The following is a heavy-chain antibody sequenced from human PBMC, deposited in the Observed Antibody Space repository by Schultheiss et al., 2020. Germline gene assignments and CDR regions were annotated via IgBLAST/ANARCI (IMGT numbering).Heavy chain of an antibody. CDR1: GFTFSTYA. CDR2: ISGAGGIT. V-gene: IGHV3-23*01. Sequence: GGSLRLSCAASGFTFSTYAMSWVRQAPGKGLEWVSAISGAGGITYYEDSVKGRFTISRDTSKNTLYLQMNSLRAEDTAVYYCAREAKPRYCSGGGCYPTPFDYWGRGTLVTVSS. J-gene: IGHJ4*02. CDR3: AREAKPRYCSGGGCYPTPFDY. D-gene: IGHD2-15*01.